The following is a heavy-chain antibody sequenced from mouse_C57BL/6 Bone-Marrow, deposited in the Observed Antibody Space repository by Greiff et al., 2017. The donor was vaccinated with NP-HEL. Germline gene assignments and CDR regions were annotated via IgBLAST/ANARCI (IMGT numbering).Heavy chain of an antibody. D-gene: IGHD1-1*01. Sequence: VKLVESGAELVKPGASVKISCKASGYAFSSYWMNWVKQRPGKGLEWIGQIYPGDGDTNYNGKFKGKATLTADKSSGTAYMQLSSLTSEDSAVYFCVNYGSSYYFDYWGQGTTLTVSS. CDR3: VNYGSSYYFDY. CDR2: IYPGDGDT. V-gene: IGHV1-80*01. J-gene: IGHJ2*01. CDR1: GYAFSSYW.